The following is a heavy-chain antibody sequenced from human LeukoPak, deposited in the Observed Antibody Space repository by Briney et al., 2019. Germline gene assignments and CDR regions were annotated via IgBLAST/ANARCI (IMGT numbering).Heavy chain of an antibody. CDR1: GGSISSSNW. V-gene: IGHV4-4*02. D-gene: IGHD3-22*01. CDR2: IYYSGST. Sequence: SGTLSLTCAISGGSISSSNWWNWVRQPPGKGLEWIGYIYYSGSTNYNPSLKSRVTISVDTSKNQFSLKLSSVTAADTAVYYCARASPNYYDSSGYPSPFDYWGQGTMVTVSS. CDR3: ARASPNYYDSSGYPSPFDY. J-gene: IGHJ3*01.